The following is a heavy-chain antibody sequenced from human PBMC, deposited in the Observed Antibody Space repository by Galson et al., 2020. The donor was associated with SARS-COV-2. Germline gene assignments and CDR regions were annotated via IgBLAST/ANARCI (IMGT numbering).Heavy chain of an antibody. CDR3: AKIRSPASIVVVPAAISG. CDR1: GFTFSSYA. D-gene: IGHD2-2*02. CDR2: ISGSGGST. Sequence: GGSLRLSCAASGFTFSSYAMSWVRQAPGKGLEWVSAISGSGGSTYYADSVKGRFTISRDNSKNTLYLQMNSLRAEDTAVYYCAKIRSPASIVVVPAAISGWGQGTLVTVSS. J-gene: IGHJ4*02. V-gene: IGHV3-23*01.